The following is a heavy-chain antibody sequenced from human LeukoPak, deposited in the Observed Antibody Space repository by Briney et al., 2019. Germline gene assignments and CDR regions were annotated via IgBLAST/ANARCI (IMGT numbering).Heavy chain of an antibody. CDR3: ARDYSSSIGFDY. D-gene: IGHD6-6*01. V-gene: IGHV3-48*03. J-gene: IGHJ4*02. CDR1: GFTFSSYE. Sequence: GGSLRLSCAASGFTFSSYEMNWVRQAPGKGLEWISYISSSSNTIYYADSAKGRFTISRDNAKNSLYLQMNSLRAEDTAVYYCARDYSSSIGFDYWGLGTLVTVSS. CDR2: ISSSSNTI.